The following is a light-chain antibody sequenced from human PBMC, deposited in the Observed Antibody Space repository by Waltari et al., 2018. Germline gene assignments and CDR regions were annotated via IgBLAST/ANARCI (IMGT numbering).Light chain of an antibody. Sequence: QSVLTQPPSASGTPGQRITIYCSGSNSNTGSNVVDWSQQLPGTAPKLVIHSNDQRPSGVPDRFSGSKSGSSASLAISGLQSEDEADYHCAAWDNSLNGLYVFGTGTKVTVL. CDR2: SND. V-gene: IGLV1-44*01. CDR1: NSNTGSNV. CDR3: AAWDNSLNGLYV. J-gene: IGLJ1*01.